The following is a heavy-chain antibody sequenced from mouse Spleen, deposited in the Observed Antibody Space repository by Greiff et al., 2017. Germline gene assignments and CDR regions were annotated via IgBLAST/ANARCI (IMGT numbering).Heavy chain of an antibody. J-gene: IGHJ4*01. D-gene: IGHD2-14*01. CDR3: ARGDGTKRGAMDY. CDR2: IYPGSGST. CDR1: GYTFTDYV. V-gene: IGHV1-77*01. Sequence: VPLVESGPELVKPGASVKMSCKASGYTFTDYVISWVKQRTGQGLEWIGEIYPGSGSTYYNEKFKGKATLTADKSSNTAYMQLSSLTSEDSAVYFCARGDGTKRGAMDYWGQGTSVTVSS.